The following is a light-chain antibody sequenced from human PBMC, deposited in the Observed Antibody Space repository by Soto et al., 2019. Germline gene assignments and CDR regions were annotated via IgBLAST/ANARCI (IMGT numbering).Light chain of an antibody. CDR1: QSISSW. J-gene: IGKJ1*01. CDR3: QQYNSYWT. Sequence: DIQMTQSPSTLSASVGDRVTITCRASQSISSWLAWYQQKPGKAPKLLIYKASSLESGVPSRFSGSGSGTVFTLTISSLQPDDFATYYRQQYNSYWTFGQGTKVEIK. V-gene: IGKV1-5*03. CDR2: KAS.